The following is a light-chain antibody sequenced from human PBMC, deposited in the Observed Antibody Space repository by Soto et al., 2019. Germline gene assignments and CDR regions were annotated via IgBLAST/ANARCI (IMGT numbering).Light chain of an antibody. Sequence: EVVMTQSPDTLSVPPGERATLSFRASQSVSSNLAWYQQKPGQAPRLLVYGVSTRATGIPARFSGSGSGTHFTLTISRLEPGDFAVYYCQHFGGTTFTFGQGTRLEI. J-gene: IGKJ5*01. V-gene: IGKV3-15*01. CDR1: QSVSSN. CDR2: GVS. CDR3: QHFGGTTFT.